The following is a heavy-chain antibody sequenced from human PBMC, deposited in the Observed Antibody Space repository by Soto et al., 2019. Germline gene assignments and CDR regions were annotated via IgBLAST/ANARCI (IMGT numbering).Heavy chain of an antibody. J-gene: IGHJ5*02. CDR3: ATRITVFGLLIPPFDP. D-gene: IGHD3-3*01. CDR1: GGSVNGYY. CDR2: INHTGGT. V-gene: IGHV4-34*01. Sequence: TSETLSLTCAVYGGSVNGYYWNWIRQPPGKGLEWIGEINHTGGTHYNPSLKSRVTMSVDTSKDQFSLRLSSVTAADTAIYYCATRITVFGLLIPPFDPWGQGTQVTVSS.